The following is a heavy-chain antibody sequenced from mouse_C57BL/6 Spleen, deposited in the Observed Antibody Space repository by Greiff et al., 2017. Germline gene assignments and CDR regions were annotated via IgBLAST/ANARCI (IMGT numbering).Heavy chain of an antibody. CDR3: ARRRDYDEDFDV. CDR2: IYPRSGNT. Sequence: VKLVESGAELARPGASVKLSCKASGYTFTSYGISWVKQRTGQGLEWIGEIYPRSGNTYYNEKFKGKATLTADKSSSTAYMELRSLTSEDSAVYFCARRRDYDEDFDVWGTGTTVTVSS. J-gene: IGHJ1*03. CDR1: GYTFTSYG. V-gene: IGHV1-81*01. D-gene: IGHD2-4*01.